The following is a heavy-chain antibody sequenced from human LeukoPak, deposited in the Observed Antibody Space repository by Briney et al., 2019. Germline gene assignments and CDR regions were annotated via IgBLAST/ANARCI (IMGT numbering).Heavy chain of an antibody. Sequence: SETLSLTCTVSGGSISSGGYYWSWIRQPPGKGLEWIGEINHSGSTNYNPSLKSRVTISVDTSKNQFSLKLSSVTAADTAVYYCASRNVLRYFDWLNSLTYAFDIWGQGTMVTVSS. J-gene: IGHJ3*02. D-gene: IGHD3-9*01. CDR1: GGSISSGGYY. CDR2: INHSGST. V-gene: IGHV4-39*07. CDR3: ASRNVLRYFDWLNSLTYAFDI.